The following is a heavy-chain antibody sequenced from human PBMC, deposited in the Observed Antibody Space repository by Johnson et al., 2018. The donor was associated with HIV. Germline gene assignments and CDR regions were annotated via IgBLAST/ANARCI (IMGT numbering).Heavy chain of an antibody. D-gene: IGHD5-18*01. CDR3: ARGLIIQLWLQVALDI. Sequence: VQLVESGGGLVQPGGSLRLSCAASGFTFSSYWMSWVRQAPGHGLEWVANIKPDGSQRSYVDSVQGRFSISRDTAKNSLYLQMHSLHAEDTAVYYCARGLIIQLWLQVALDIWGQGTMVTVST. CDR2: IKPDGSQR. CDR1: GFTFSSYW. J-gene: IGHJ3*02. V-gene: IGHV3-7*03.